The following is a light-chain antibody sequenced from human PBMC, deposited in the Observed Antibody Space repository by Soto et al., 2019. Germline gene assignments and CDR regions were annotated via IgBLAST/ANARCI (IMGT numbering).Light chain of an antibody. V-gene: IGLV4-69*01. Sequence: QSVLTQSPSASASLGASVKLTCTLSSGHSSYAIAWHQQQPEKGPRYLMKLNSDGSHSKGAGIPDRFSGSSSGAERYLTISSLQSEDEADYYCQTWGTGIQVFGGGTKLTV. CDR1: SGHSSYA. J-gene: IGLJ3*02. CDR2: LNSDGSH. CDR3: QTWGTGIQV.